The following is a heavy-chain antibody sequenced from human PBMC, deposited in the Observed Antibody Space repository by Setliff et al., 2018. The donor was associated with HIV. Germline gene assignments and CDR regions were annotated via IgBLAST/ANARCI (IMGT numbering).Heavy chain of an antibody. J-gene: IGHJ4*02. V-gene: IGHV1-18*01. Sequence: ASVKVSCKASGYRFNTYGISWVRQAPGQGLEWMGWISPYNGDTRFAQSLQGRVTLTTDTSTNTAYMEMRTLRSDDTAIYFCARGTDFWSGSSNFDYWGQGTQVTVSS. D-gene: IGHD3-3*01. CDR3: ARGTDFWSGSSNFDY. CDR2: ISPYNGDT. CDR1: GYRFNTYG.